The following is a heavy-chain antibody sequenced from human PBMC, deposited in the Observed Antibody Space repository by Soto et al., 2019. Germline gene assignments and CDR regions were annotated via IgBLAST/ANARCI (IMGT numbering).Heavy chain of an antibody. J-gene: IGHJ4*02. V-gene: IGHV4-38-2*01. CDR3: ARGEYYGSGNYFDY. CDR1: GHSISSGYY. CDR2: FYHSGST. D-gene: IGHD3-10*01. Sequence: KPSETLSLTCAVSGHSISSGYYLGWILQPPGKGLEWIGSFYHSGSTYYNPSLKSRVTISVDTSKNQFSLKLSSVTAADTAVYYCARGEYYGSGNYFDYWGQGTLVTVSS.